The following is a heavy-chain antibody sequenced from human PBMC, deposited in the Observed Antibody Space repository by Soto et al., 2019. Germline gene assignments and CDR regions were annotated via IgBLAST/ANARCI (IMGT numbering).Heavy chain of an antibody. V-gene: IGHV1-69*13. J-gene: IGHJ4*02. CDR1: GGTFSSYA. CDR3: ARDYGGDGYNYYFDY. D-gene: IGHD5-12*01. CDR2: IIPIFGTA. Sequence: ASVKVSCKASGGTFSSYAISWVRQAPGQGLEWMGGIIPIFGTANYAQKFQGRVTITADESTSTAYMELSSLRSEDTAVLYCARDYGGDGYNYYFDYWGQGTLVTVSS.